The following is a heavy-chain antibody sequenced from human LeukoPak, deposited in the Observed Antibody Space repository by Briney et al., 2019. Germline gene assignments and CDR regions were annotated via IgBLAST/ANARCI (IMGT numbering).Heavy chain of an antibody. D-gene: IGHD2-15*01. CDR1: RFTFSTYT. CDR3: ARERSPKCSGGSCYLDC. J-gene: IGHJ4*02. CDR2: ISSSSTYI. Sequence: PGGSLRLSGAASRFTFSTYTLSWVRQAPGKGLEWVSSISSSSTYIYYADSVKGRFTISRDNAKSSLYLQMNSLRAEDTAVYYCARERSPKCSGGSCYLDCWGQGTLVTVSS. V-gene: IGHV3-21*01.